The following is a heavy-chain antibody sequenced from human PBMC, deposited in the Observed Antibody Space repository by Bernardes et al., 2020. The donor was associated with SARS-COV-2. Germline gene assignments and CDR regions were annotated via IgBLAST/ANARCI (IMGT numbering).Heavy chain of an antibody. Sequence: SETLSLTCTVSGGSISSHYWIWIRQPPGKGLEWIGFISYSGPTNYNPSLKSRVTISLDTSKNQFSLKLSSVTAADTAVYYCARGGSTVVEYWGQGTLVTVSS. CDR2: ISYSGPT. CDR1: GGSISSHY. CDR3: ARGGSTVVEY. V-gene: IGHV4-59*11. J-gene: IGHJ4*02. D-gene: IGHD2-2*01.